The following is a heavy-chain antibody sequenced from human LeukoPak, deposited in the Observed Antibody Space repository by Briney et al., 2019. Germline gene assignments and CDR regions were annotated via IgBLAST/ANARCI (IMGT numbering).Heavy chain of an antibody. CDR3: ANEPTVTNFDDAFDI. CDR1: GFTVSSNY. J-gene: IGHJ3*02. V-gene: IGHV3-66*01. Sequence: GGSLRLSCAASGFTVSSNYMSWVRQAPGKGLEWVSVIYSGGSTYYADSVKGRFTISRDNSKNTLYLQMNSLRAEDTAVYYCANEPTVTNFDDAFDIWGQGTMVTVSS. D-gene: IGHD4-17*01. CDR2: IYSGGST.